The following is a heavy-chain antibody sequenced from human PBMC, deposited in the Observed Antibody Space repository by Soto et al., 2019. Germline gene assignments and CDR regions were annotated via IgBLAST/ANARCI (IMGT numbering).Heavy chain of an antibody. J-gene: IGHJ6*02. CDR3: ARGEDAFFYYGLDV. CDR1: GGSSTSSY. CDR2: IYDTGISGYTPST. Sequence: SDTLSRTCTGSGGSSTSSYWSWIRRPPGKGLEWIAYIYDTGISGYTPSTSYNPSLKSRVTMPVDTSKSQFSLKLPSVTAADTAVYYCARGEDAFFYYGLDVWGQGIKVTVS. V-gene: IGHV4-59*01.